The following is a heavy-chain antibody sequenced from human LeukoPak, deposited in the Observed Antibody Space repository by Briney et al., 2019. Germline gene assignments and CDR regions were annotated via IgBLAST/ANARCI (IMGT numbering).Heavy chain of an antibody. CDR1: GFTFSSYA. J-gene: IGHJ1*01. Sequence: GGSLRLSCAASGFTFSSYAMSWVRQAPGKGLEWVSAIIGSGGSTYYADSVKGRFTISRDNSKNTLYLQMNSLKTEDTAMYYCIRYGYNLLEYSQHWGQGTLVTVSS. V-gene: IGHV3-23*01. D-gene: IGHD5-24*01. CDR3: IRYGYNLLEYSQH. CDR2: IIGSGGST.